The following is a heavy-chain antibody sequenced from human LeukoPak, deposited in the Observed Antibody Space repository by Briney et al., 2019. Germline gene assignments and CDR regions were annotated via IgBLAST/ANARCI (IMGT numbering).Heavy chain of an antibody. CDR1: GGSISSYY. D-gene: IGHD6-13*01. Sequence: PSETLSLTCTVSGGSISSYYWSWIRQPPGKGLEWIGYIYYSGSTNYNPSLKSRVTISVDTSKNQFSLKLSSVTAADTAVYYCARVEGQQLALDYWGQGTLVTDSS. V-gene: IGHV4-59*01. CDR2: IYYSGST. J-gene: IGHJ4*02. CDR3: ARVEGQQLALDY.